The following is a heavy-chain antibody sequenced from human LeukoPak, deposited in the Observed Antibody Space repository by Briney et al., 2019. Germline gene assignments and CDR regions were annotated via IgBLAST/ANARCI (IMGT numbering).Heavy chain of an antibody. J-gene: IGHJ4*02. CDR2: IYSGGST. CDR1: GFTVSSNY. CDR3: ARSYGYFDY. Sequence: GGSLRLAWAASGFTVSSNYMGWVRQAPGKGLEWVSVIYSGGSTYYAGSVKGRFTISRDNSKNTLYLQMNSLRAKDTAVYYCARSYGYFDYWGQGTLVTVSS. D-gene: IGHD1-26*01. V-gene: IGHV3-53*01.